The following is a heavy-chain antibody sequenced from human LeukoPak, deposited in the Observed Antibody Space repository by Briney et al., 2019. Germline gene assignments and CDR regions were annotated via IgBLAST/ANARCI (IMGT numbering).Heavy chain of an antibody. Sequence: GGSLRLSCAASGFTFSSYSMNWVRQAPGKGLEWVSSISSSSSYIYYADSVKGRFTISRDNAKNSLYLQMNSLRAEDTAVYYCARERSPPNYYDSSGPRDYWGQGTLVTVSS. D-gene: IGHD3-22*01. CDR1: GFTFSSYS. CDR3: ARERSPPNYYDSSGPRDY. CDR2: ISSSSSYI. V-gene: IGHV3-21*01. J-gene: IGHJ4*02.